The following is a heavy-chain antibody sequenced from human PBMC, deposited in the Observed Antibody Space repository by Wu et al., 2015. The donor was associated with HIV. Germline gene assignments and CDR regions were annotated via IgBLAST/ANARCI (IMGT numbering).Heavy chain of an antibody. D-gene: IGHD2-2*01. J-gene: IGHJ5*02. CDR2: IIPIFGTA. CDR3: ARGVVGIVVVPAAPAPPQLWFDP. V-gene: IGHV1-69*12. Sequence: QVQLVQSGAEVKKPGSSVKVSCKASGGTFSSYAISWVRQAPGQGLEWMGGIIPIFGTANYAQKFQGRVTITADESTSTAYMELSSLRSEDTAVYYCARGVVGIVVVPAAPAPPQLWFDPWGQGTLVTVSS. CDR1: GGTFSSYA.